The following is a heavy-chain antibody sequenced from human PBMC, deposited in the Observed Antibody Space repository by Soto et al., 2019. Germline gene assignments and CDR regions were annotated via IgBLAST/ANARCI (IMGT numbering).Heavy chain of an antibody. CDR3: ARDGGRHYVGIDY. CDR1: GGTFSSYS. V-gene: IGHV1-69*01. Sequence: QVQLVQSGAEVKKPGSSVKVSCKASGGTFSSYSINWVRQAPGQGLEWMGEIIPIFGTANYAQKFQGRVTITADESTSTAYMELISLRSEDRAVYYCARDGGRHYVGIDYWGQGTLVTVSS. J-gene: IGHJ4*02. D-gene: IGHD1-26*01. CDR2: IIPIFGTA.